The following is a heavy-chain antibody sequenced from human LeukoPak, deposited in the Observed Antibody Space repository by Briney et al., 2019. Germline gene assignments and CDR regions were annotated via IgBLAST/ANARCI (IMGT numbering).Heavy chain of an antibody. D-gene: IGHD3-9*01. CDR3: VKELLYYDILTGYYPGPTGDY. J-gene: IGHJ4*02. CDR1: GFTFISYA. Sequence: GSLRLSCSASGFTFISYAMHWVRQAPGKGLEYVSAISSNGGSAYYADSVKGRFTISRDNSKNTLYLQMSSLRAEDTAVYYCVKELLYYDILTGYYPGPTGDYWGQGTLVTVSS. V-gene: IGHV3-64D*06. CDR2: ISSNGGSA.